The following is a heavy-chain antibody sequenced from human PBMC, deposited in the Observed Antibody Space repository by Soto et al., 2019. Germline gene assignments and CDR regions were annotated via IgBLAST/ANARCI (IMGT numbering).Heavy chain of an antibody. CDR1: GFTFSSYA. Sequence: GGSVRLSCAASGFTFSSYAMSWVRQAPGKGLEWVSAISGSGGSTYYADSVKGRFTISRDNSKNTLYLQMNSLRAEDTAVYYCAKDTYDSSGYYYVGAFDIWGQGTMVTVSS. CDR3: AKDTYDSSGYYYVGAFDI. CDR2: ISGSGGST. V-gene: IGHV3-23*01. D-gene: IGHD3-22*01. J-gene: IGHJ3*02.